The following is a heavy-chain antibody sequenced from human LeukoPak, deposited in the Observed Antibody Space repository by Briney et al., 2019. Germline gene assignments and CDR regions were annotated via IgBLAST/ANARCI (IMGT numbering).Heavy chain of an antibody. Sequence: SETLSLTCTVSGASISSSNWWTWVRQPPGEALEWIGEIYHAGSTKYNPSLKSRLTISVDKSNNSFSLSLTSVTAADTAFYYCARAAAVTGQFEFWGQGTLVTVSS. J-gene: IGHJ4*02. D-gene: IGHD6-19*01. CDR2: IYHAGST. CDR3: ARAAAVTGQFEF. CDR1: GASISSSNW. V-gene: IGHV4-4*02.